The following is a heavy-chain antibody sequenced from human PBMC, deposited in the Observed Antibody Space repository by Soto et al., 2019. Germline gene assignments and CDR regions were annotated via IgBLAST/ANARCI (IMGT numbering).Heavy chain of an antibody. J-gene: IGHJ6*02. V-gene: IGHV4-4*07. Sequence: SETLSLTCTVSGGSISSYYWSWIRQPAGKGLEWIGRIYTSGSTNYNPSLKSRVTMSVDTSKNQFSLKLSSVTAADTAVYYCARAGTYPPPRSYYYYGMDVWGQGTTVTVSS. CDR3: ARAGTYPPPRSYYYYGMDV. D-gene: IGHD1-1*01. CDR1: GGSISSYY. CDR2: IYTSGST.